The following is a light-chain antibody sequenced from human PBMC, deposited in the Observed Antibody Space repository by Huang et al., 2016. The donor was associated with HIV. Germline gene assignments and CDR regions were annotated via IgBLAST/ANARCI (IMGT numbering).Light chain of an antibody. CDR1: QSVFFSSKNRNY. CDR3: QQYYSIPPS. CDR2: WAS. Sequence: DIVMTQSPNSLAVSLGERATINCKSSQSVFFSSKNRNYLAWYQQKPGQPPKLLIYWASTLESGVPDRFSGSGSATDFTLTIRSLQAEDVADYYCQQYYSIPPSFGGGTKVEI. V-gene: IGKV4-1*01. J-gene: IGKJ4*01.